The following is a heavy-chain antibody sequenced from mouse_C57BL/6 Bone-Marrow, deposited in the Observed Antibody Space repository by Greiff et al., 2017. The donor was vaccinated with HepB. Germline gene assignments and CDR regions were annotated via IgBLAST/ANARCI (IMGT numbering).Heavy chain of an antibody. CDR2: IDPSDSYT. V-gene: IGHV1-69*01. J-gene: IGHJ3*01. CDR3: AFYSLTPY. CDR1: GYTFTSYW. D-gene: IGHD1-1*01. Sequence: VQLQQPGAELVMPGASVKLSCKASGYTFTSYWMHWVKQRPGQGLEWIGEIDPSDSYTNYNQKFKGKSTLTVDKSSSTAYMQLSSLTSEDSAVYYCAFYSLTPYWGQGTLVTVSA.